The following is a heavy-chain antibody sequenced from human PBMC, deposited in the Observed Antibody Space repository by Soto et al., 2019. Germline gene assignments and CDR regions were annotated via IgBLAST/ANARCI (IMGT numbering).Heavy chain of an antibody. CDR3: ARPKLYSRGWNDALAI. V-gene: IGHV3-33*01. Sequence: QVQLVESGGGVVQPGRSLRLSCAASGFTFSSYGMHWVRQAPGKGLEWVAVIWYDGSNNYYADSVKGRFTISRDNSKNTLYMQMNSLSAEDMAVYYCARPKLYSRGWNDALAIWGQGTMVTVSS. CDR1: GFTFSSYG. J-gene: IGHJ3*02. D-gene: IGHD6-19*01. CDR2: IWYDGSNN.